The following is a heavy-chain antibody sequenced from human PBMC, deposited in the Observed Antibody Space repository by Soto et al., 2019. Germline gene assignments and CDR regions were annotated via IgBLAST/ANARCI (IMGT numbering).Heavy chain of an antibody. CDR2: IYYSGST. CDR1: GGSISSYY. J-gene: IGHJ4*02. V-gene: IGHV4-59*01. D-gene: IGHD5-12*01. CDR3: ARDETSRDGYNFSY. Sequence: SETLSLTCTVSGGSISSYYWSWIRQPPGKGLEWIGYIYYSGSTNYNPSLKSRVTISVDTSKNQFSLKLSSVTAPDTAVYYCARDETSRDGYNFSYWGQGTLVTVSS.